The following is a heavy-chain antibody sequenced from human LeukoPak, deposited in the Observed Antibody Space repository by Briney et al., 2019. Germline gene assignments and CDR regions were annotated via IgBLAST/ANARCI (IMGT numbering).Heavy chain of an antibody. CDR2: INPSGGST. CDR1: GYTFTSYY. J-gene: IGHJ3*02. V-gene: IGHV1-46*01. CDR3: ARYGDYVEAAFDI. D-gene: IGHD4-17*01. Sequence: ASVKVSCKASGYTFTSYYMHWVRQAPGQGLEWMGIINPSGGSTSYAQKFQGRVTITADKSTSTAYMELSSLRSEDTAVYYCARYGDYVEAAFDIWGQGTMVTVSS.